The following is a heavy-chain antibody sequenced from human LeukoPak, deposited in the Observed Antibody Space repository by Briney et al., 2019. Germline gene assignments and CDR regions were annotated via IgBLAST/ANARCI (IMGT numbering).Heavy chain of an antibody. D-gene: IGHD5-18*01. CDR2: IGTAGDT. V-gene: IGHV3-13*01. CDR3: ARGGDFGYSYGGYYYMDV. Sequence: GGSLRLSCAASGFTFSSYDMHWVRQATGKRLEWVSTIGTAGDTYYLDSVKGRFTISRENAKNSLYLQMNSLIAGDTAVYYCARGGDFGYSYGGYYYMDVWGKGTTVIVSS. CDR1: GFTFSSYD. J-gene: IGHJ6*03.